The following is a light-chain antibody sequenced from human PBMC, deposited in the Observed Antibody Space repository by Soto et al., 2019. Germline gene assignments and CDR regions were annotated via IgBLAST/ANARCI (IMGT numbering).Light chain of an antibody. CDR3: QQSDSIPLT. V-gene: IGKV1-39*01. J-gene: IGKJ4*01. CDR2: AAS. Sequence: DIQMTQSPSSLSASVGDRVTITCRASHGIKNYVNWYQQKPGEVPKLLIYAASSVQSGVPSRFSGSGSGTDFTLTISSLQPEDFATYYCQQSDSIPLTFRGGTKVEIK. CDR1: HGIKNY.